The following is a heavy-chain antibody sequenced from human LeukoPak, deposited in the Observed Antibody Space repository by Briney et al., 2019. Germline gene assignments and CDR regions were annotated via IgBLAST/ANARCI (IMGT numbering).Heavy chain of an antibody. Sequence: PSETLSLTCTVSGGSISSYHWSWIRQPPGKGLEWIGYIYYSGSTNYNPSLKSRDTISVDTSKNQFSLKLSSVTAADTAVYYCARHGYCSSTSCSPPHRPLWSGYYRDSYYYMDVWGKGTTVTISS. CDR1: GGSISSYH. V-gene: IGHV4-59*08. CDR2: IYYSGST. CDR3: ARHGYCSSTSCSPPHRPLWSGYYRDSYYYMDV. J-gene: IGHJ6*03. D-gene: IGHD2-2*03.